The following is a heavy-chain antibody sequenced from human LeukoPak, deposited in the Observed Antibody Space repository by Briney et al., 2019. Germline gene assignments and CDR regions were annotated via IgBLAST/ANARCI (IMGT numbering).Heavy chain of an antibody. CDR1: GGSISSGSYC. V-gene: IGHV4-61*02. D-gene: IGHD3-22*01. Sequence: TLSLTCTVSGGSISSGSYCWSWIRQPAGKRLEWIGRMHSSGSTNYNPSLKSRVTISVDTSENHFSLKVTSVTAADTAVYYCARAEHEGSGYWGYYFGQWSQGTLVTVSS. J-gene: IGHJ4*02. CDR2: MHSSGST. CDR3: ARAEHEGSGYWGYYFGQ.